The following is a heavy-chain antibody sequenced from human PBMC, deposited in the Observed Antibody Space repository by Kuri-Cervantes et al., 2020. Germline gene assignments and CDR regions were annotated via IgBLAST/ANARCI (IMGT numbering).Heavy chain of an antibody. CDR3: ARNRAQRYCSSTSCLYFDY. CDR1: GDSISSGDYY. J-gene: IGHJ4*02. Sequence: SETLSLTCTVSGDSISSGDYYWTWIRQPPGKGLEWIGFIYYSGNTYYNSSLKSRLTISVDTSNNQFSLNLSSVTVADTAVYYCARNRAQRYCSSTSCLYFDYWGQGTLVTVSS. CDR2: IYYSGNT. V-gene: IGHV4-30-4*01. D-gene: IGHD2-2*01.